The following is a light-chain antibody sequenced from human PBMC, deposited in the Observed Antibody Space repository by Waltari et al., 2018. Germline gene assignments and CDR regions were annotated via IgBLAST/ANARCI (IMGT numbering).Light chain of an antibody. V-gene: IGLV2-14*03. CDR2: DVS. CDR3: SSYTSTTTVV. J-gene: IGLJ2*01. CDR1: SSDVSTYNL. Sequence: QSALTQPASVSGSPGQSITISCSGTSSDVSTYNLVSWYQHPPIKAPILMIYDVSHRPSGVTNLFSGSKSSNTASLTISGLQAEDAAVYSCSSYTSTTTVVFGGGTKLTVL.